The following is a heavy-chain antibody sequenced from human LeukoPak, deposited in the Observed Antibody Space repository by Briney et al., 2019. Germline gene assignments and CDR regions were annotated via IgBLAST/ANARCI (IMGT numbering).Heavy chain of an antibody. Sequence: GSLRLSCAASGFTVSNNYMSWVRQPPGKGLEWIGSIYYSGSTYYKPSFNPSLKSRVTISVDTSKNQFSLKLSSVTAADTAVYFCARLQWELPDYWGQGTLVTVSS. CDR1: GFTVSNNY. V-gene: IGHV4-39*01. D-gene: IGHD1-26*01. CDR2: IYYSGST. CDR3: ARLQWELPDY. J-gene: IGHJ4*02.